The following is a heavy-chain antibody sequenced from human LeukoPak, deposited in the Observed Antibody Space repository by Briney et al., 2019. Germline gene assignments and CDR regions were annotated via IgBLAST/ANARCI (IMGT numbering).Heavy chain of an antibody. J-gene: IGHJ6*02. CDR3: AKGSIAAGLDYYGMDV. V-gene: IGHV3-43*02. D-gene: IGHD6-13*01. CDR2: ISGDGGST. CDR1: GFTFSNFP. Sequence: GGSLRLSCVASGFTFSNFPMNWVRQAPGKGLKWVSLISGDGGSTYYADSVKGRFTISRDNSKNSLYLQMNSLRTEDTALYYCAKGSIAAGLDYYGMDVWGQGTTVTVSS.